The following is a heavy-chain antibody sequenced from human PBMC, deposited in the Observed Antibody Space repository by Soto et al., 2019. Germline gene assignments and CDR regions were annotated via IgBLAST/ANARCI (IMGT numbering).Heavy chain of an antibody. J-gene: IGHJ6*02. CDR2: IYYSGST. CDR3: ARDRQQDSSLDSKDYSGLDV. V-gene: IGHV4-59*01. Sequence: PSETXSLTCTVSGGSISSYYWSWIRQPPGKGLEWIGYIYYSGSTNYNPSLKSRVTISVDTSKNQFSLKLSSVTAADTAVYYCARDRQQDSSLDSKDYSGLDVWGQGTTVTVSS. D-gene: IGHD6-13*01. CDR1: GGSISSYY.